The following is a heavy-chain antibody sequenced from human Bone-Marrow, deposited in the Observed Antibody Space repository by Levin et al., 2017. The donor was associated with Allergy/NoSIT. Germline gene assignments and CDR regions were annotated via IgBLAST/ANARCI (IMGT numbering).Heavy chain of an antibody. V-gene: IGHV3-23*01. D-gene: IGHD6-19*01. CDR2: ISGSGGST. CDR1: GFTFSSYA. J-gene: IGHJ6*02. CDR3: ANPPPAGAYYYYYGMDV. Sequence: GGSLRLSCAASGFTFSSYAMSWVRQAPGKGLEWVSAISGSGGSTYYADSVKGRFTISRDNSKNTLYLQMNSLRAEDTAVYYCANPPPAGAYYYYYGMDVWGQGTTVTVSS.